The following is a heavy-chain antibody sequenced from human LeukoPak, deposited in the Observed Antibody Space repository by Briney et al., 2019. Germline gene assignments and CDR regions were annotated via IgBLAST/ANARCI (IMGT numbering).Heavy chain of an antibody. Sequence: PSETLSLTCAVYGGSFSGYYWSWIRQPPGKGLEWIGEINHSGSTNYNPSLKSRVTISVDTSKNQFSLKLSSVTAADTAVYYCARASYGDYIPTFDYWGQGTLVTVSS. CDR1: GGSFSGYY. V-gene: IGHV4-34*01. D-gene: IGHD4-17*01. J-gene: IGHJ4*02. CDR2: INHSGST. CDR3: ARASYGDYIPTFDY.